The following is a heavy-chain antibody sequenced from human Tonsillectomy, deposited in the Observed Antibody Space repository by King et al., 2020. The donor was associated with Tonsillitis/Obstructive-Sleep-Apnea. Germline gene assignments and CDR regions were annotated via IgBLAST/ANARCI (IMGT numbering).Heavy chain of an antibody. V-gene: IGHV3-9*01. CDR3: AKDLIIAESGTPGDAFDI. J-gene: IGHJ3*02. CDR1: GFTFDDYA. D-gene: IGHD6-13*01. CDR2: ISWNSGSI. Sequence: VQLVESGGGLVQPGRSLRLSCAASGFTFDDYAMYWVRQAPGKGLEWVSGISWNSGSIAYADSVKGRFTISRDNAKNSLYLQMNSLRPEDTALYYCAKDLIIAESGTPGDAFDIWGQGTIVTVSS.